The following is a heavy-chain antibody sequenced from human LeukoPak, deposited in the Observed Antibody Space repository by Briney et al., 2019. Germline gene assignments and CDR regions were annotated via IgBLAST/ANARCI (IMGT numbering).Heavy chain of an antibody. V-gene: IGHV1-69*06. CDR3: ARVYQGVSLFDGIDY. CDR1: GGTFNSYA. CDR2: IIPIFGTS. D-gene: IGHD3-10*01. Sequence: ASVKVSCKASGGTFNSYAISWVRQAPGQGLEWVGGIIPIFGTSNYAQKFQDRVTITADKFTNTAYMELSSLRSDDTAVYYCARVYQGVSLFDGIDYWGQGTLVTVSS. J-gene: IGHJ4*02.